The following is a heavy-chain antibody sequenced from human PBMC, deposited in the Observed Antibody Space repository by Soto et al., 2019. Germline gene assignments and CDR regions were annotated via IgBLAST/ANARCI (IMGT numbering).Heavy chain of an antibody. Sequence: GGSLRLSCAASGFTFSGSAMHWVRQASGKGLEWVGRIRSKANSYATAYAASVKGRFTISRDDSKNTAYLQMNSLKTEDTAVYYCTSAGHYYDSSGYRPYYYYGMDVWGQGTTVTVSS. CDR3: TSAGHYYDSSGYRPYYYYGMDV. D-gene: IGHD3-22*01. CDR2: IRSKANSYAT. J-gene: IGHJ6*02. V-gene: IGHV3-73*01. CDR1: GFTFSGSA.